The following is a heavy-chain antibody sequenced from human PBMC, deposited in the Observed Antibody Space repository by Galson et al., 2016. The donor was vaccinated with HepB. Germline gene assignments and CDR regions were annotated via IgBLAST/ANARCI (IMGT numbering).Heavy chain of an antibody. V-gene: IGHV1-69*06. CDR1: GGTFSTYG. CDR2: IIPMFGTA. J-gene: IGHJ4*02. CDR3: ARDLGDGYNRVY. Sequence: SVKVSCKASGGTFSTYGISWVRQAPGQGLEWMGGIIPMFGTADYAQKFQGRVTITADKSTSTGYMELSSLRSEDTAVYYCARDLGDGYNRVYWGQGTLVTVSS. D-gene: IGHD5-24*01.